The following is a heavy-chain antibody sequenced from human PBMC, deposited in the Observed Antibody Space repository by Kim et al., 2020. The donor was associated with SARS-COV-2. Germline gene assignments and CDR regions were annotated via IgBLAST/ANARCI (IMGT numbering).Heavy chain of an antibody. CDR2: IGDST. V-gene: IGHV3-23*01. D-gene: IGHD2-2*02. J-gene: IGHJ4*02. CDR1: GFTFSSYA. Sequence: GGSLRLSCAASGFTFSSYAMIWVRQAPGKGLEWVSTIGDSTFYAESVQGRVTISRDNSKNTLYLQMNSPRADDTAVYYCAKGYTARCYTCGYYWGQGNLV. CDR3: AKGYTARCYTCGYY.